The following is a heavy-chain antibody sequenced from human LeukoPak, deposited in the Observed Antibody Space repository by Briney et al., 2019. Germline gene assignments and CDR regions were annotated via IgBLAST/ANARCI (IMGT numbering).Heavy chain of an antibody. CDR2: INPNSGGT. D-gene: IGHD3-10*01. CDR1: GYTFTTYN. Sequence: ASVKVSCKASGYTFTTYNINWVRQAPGQGLEWMGWINPNSGGTNYAQKFQGRVTMTRDTSISTAYMELSRLRSDDTAVYYCASLGWFGELYFDYWGQGTLVTVSS. J-gene: IGHJ4*02. V-gene: IGHV1-2*02. CDR3: ASLGWFGELYFDY.